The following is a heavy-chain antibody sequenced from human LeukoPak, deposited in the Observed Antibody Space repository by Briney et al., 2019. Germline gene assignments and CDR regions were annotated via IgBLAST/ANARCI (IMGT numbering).Heavy chain of an antibody. J-gene: IGHJ4*02. CDR2: INHSGST. CDR1: GGSFSGYY. V-gene: IGHV4-34*01. CDR3: AKEEYSSSITDY. D-gene: IGHD6-13*01. Sequence: SETLSLTCAVYGGSFSGYYWSWIRQPPGKGLEWIGEINHSGSTSYNPSLKSRVTISVDTSKNQFSLKLSSVTAADTAVYYCAKEEYSSSITDYWGQGTLVTVSS.